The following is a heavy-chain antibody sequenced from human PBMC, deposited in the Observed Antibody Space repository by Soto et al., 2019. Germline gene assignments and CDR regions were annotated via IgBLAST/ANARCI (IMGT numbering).Heavy chain of an antibody. Sequence: SDPLSLKCNVSGVSIDNCYWHCIRAARGKGLEWIGYVYHNGRTSYNPSLKSRVSISVDRSKNQFSLNLSSVTAADTAVYYCAREDRISAPGGIWFHPWGQGTLVNVSS. CDR2: VYHNGRT. CDR3: AREDRISAPGGIWFHP. D-gene: IGHD6-13*01. J-gene: IGHJ5*02. V-gene: IGHV4-59*01. CDR1: GVSIDNCY.